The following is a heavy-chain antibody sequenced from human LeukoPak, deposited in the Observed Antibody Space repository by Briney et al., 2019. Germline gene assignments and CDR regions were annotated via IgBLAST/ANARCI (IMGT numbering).Heavy chain of an antibody. CDR3: ARGNYGAFDI. J-gene: IGHJ3*02. D-gene: IGHD4-11*01. CDR1: GGSISSDGYS. V-gene: IGHV4-30-4*07. CDR2: IYVSGST. Sequence: SETLSLTCAVSGGSISSDGYSWNWIRQPPGKGLEWIGYIYVSGSTYYNPSLKSRVIISVDTSKNQFSLNMNSVSAADTAVYYCARGNYGAFDIWGQGTMVTVSS.